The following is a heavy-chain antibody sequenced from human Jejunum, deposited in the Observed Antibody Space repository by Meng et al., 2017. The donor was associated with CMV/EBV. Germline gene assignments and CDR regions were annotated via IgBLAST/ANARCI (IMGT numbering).Heavy chain of an antibody. V-gene: IGHV4-59*01. CDR1: SISNYY. CDR2: IYYSGSN. J-gene: IGHJ4*02. Sequence: SISNYYWSWIRQPPGKGLGWIGYIYYSGSNNYNPSLKSRVTMSLNTSKTQFSLYLSSVTAADTAVYYCARGLRGNSYGFFGYFDYWGQGAPVTVSS. D-gene: IGHD5-18*01. CDR3: ARGLRGNSYGFFGYFDY.